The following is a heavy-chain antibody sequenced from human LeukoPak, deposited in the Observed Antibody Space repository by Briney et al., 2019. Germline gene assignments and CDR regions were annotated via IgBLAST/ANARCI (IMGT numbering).Heavy chain of an antibody. CDR2: INSDGRTT. J-gene: IGHJ3*02. CDR3: SRDTADDAFDI. Sequence: PGGSLRLSCAASGFTFSSYWMHWVPHAPGKGLVWVSRINSDGRTTSYADSVKGRFTISRDNAKNTLYLQMNSLRAEDTAVYYCSRDTADDAFDIWGQGTMVTVSS. V-gene: IGHV3-74*01. CDR1: GFTFSSYW.